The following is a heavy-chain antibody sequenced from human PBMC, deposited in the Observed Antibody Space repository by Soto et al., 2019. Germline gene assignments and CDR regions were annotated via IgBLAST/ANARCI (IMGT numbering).Heavy chain of an antibody. D-gene: IGHD3-22*01. CDR1: GYTFTTYG. J-gene: IGHJ6*02. V-gene: IGHV1-18*01. Sequence: GASVKVSCKASGYTFTTYGISWVRQAPGQGLEWLGWINTHNGNTNYAQNLQGRVTMTRDTSTSTVYMELSSLRSEDTAVYYCARVRYYYDSSGYYYRYGMDVWGQGTTVTVSS. CDR3: ARVRYYYDSSGYYYRYGMDV. CDR2: INTHNGNT.